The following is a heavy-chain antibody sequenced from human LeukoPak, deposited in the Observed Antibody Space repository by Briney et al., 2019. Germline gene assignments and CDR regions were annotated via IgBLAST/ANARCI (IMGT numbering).Heavy chain of an antibody. Sequence: GASVKVSCKASGGTFSSYAISWVRQAPGQGLEWMGIINPSGGSTSYAQKFQGRVTMTRDTSTSTVYMELSSLRSEDTAVYYCARVRPVTTTFDYWGQGTLVTVSS. CDR1: GGTFSSYA. D-gene: IGHD4-11*01. V-gene: IGHV1-46*01. CDR2: INPSGGST. J-gene: IGHJ4*02. CDR3: ARVRPVTTTFDY.